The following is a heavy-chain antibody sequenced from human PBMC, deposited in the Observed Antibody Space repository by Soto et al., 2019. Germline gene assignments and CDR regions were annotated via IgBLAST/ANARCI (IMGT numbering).Heavy chain of an antibody. V-gene: IGHV4-61*01. Sequence: PSETLSLTCAVSGGSVSSGRHYWSWIRQPPGKGLEWIGYIYYSGSTNYNPSLKSRVIISVDTSKNQFSLNLSSVTAADTAVYYCARGYYGSESGGYYFDYWGQGTLVTVSS. CDR1: GGSVSSGRHY. CDR2: IYYSGST. J-gene: IGHJ4*02. D-gene: IGHD3-10*01. CDR3: ARGYYGSESGGYYFDY.